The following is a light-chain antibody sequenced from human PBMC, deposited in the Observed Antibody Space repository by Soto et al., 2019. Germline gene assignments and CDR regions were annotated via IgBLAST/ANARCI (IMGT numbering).Light chain of an antibody. V-gene: IGKV3-20*01. J-gene: IGKJ1*01. Sequence: EVVLTQAPGTLSLSPGERATLSCRASQSVSSSYLAWYQQKPGQAPRLLMYGASSRATGIPDRFSGSGSGTDFTLPIRRLEPEDFAVYYCQQYYRKTLGQGTKVDIK. CDR3: QQYYRKT. CDR2: GAS. CDR1: QSVSSSY.